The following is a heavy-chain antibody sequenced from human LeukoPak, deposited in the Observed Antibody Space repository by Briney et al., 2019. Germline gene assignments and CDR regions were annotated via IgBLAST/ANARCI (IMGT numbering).Heavy chain of an antibody. Sequence: GGSLRLSCAASGFTFSSYTMNWVRQAPGKGLEWVSSISSSSSHIYYADSVKGRFTISRDNAKNSLYLQMNSLRAEDTAVYYCARDAPRVTGTTDYWGQGTLVTVSS. V-gene: IGHV3-21*01. J-gene: IGHJ4*02. CDR3: ARDAPRVTGTTDY. CDR1: GFTFSSYT. CDR2: ISSSSSHI. D-gene: IGHD1-14*01.